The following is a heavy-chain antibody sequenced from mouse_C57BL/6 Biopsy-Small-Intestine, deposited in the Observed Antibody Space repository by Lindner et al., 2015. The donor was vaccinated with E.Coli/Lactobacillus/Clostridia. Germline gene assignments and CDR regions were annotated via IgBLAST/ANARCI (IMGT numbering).Heavy chain of an antibody. Sequence: SVKVSCKASGYTFTSYGISWVRQAPGQGLERLGWISAYNGNTNYAQKFQGRVTMTTDTSTTTAYMELKSLRSDDTAVYYCATYLRGSPHDYWGPGTLVTVSS. CDR2: ISAYNGNT. CDR3: ATYLRGSPHDY. CDR1: GYTFTSYG. V-gene: IGHV1-74*01. J-gene: IGHJ4*01.